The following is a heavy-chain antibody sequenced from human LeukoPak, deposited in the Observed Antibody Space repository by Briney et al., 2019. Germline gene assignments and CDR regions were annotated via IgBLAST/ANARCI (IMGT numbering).Heavy chain of an antibody. V-gene: IGHV3-30*02. Sequence: GGSLRLSCAASGFTFSSYGMHWVRRAPGKGLEWVAFMRYDGSNKYYADSVKGRFTISRDNSKNTLYLQMNSLRAEDTAVYYCAKDRTVTTRGVDYWGQGTLVTVSS. D-gene: IGHD4-17*01. J-gene: IGHJ4*02. CDR3: AKDRTVTTRGVDY. CDR2: MRYDGSNK. CDR1: GFTFSSYG.